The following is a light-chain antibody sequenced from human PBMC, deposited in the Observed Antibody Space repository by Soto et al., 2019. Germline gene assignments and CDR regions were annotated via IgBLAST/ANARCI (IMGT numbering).Light chain of an antibody. CDR1: QSVSSN. CDR2: DAS. J-gene: IGKJ2*01. CDR3: QQDNNWPSGMYT. Sequence: EIVMTQSPVTLSVSPGERATLSCRASQSVSSNLAWYQQKPGQAPRLLLYDASTRATGVPARFSGSGSGTEFTPNISSLESGDFAVYYCQQDNNWPSGMYTFGQGTKLEIK. V-gene: IGKV3-15*01.